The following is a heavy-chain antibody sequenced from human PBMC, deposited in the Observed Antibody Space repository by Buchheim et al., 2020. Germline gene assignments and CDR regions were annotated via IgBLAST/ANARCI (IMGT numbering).Heavy chain of an antibody. CDR2: ITPISGTA. D-gene: IGHD6-13*01. Sequence: QVQLVQSGADVKKPGSSVRVSCKASGGTFYYAISWVRQAPGQGLEWMGGITPISGTANYAQKFQVRLTITADESTSTGYMELSSLRAEDTAVYYCARDPIAAADHYYYYYGMNVWGQGTT. V-gene: IGHV1-69*01. J-gene: IGHJ6*02. CDR3: ARDPIAAADHYYYYYGMNV. CDR1: GGTFYYA.